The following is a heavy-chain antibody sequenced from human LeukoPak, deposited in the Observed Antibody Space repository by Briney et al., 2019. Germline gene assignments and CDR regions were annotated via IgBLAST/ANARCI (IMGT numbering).Heavy chain of an antibody. Sequence: GGSLRLSCAASGFTFSSYWMSWARQAPGKGLEWVANIKQDGSEKFYVDSVKGRFTVSRDNAKNSLYLQMNSLRAEDTAVYYCAGASGGERYWGQGTLVTVSS. D-gene: IGHD3-10*01. J-gene: IGHJ4*02. CDR1: GFTFSSYW. CDR3: AGASGGERY. V-gene: IGHV3-7*04. CDR2: IKQDGSEK.